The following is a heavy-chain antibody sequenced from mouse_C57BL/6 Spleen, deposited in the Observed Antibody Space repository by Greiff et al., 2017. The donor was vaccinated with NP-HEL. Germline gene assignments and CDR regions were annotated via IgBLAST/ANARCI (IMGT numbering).Heavy chain of an antibody. J-gene: IGHJ1*03. Sequence: EVKLMESGGGLVKPGGSLKLSCAASGFTFSSYAMSWVRQTPEKRLEWVATISDGGSYTYYPDHVKGRFTISRDNAKNNLYLQMSHLKSEDTAMYYCARDRGGHYDVENFDVWGTGTTVTVSS. CDR1: GFTFSSYA. CDR2: ISDGGSYT. D-gene: IGHD2-4*01. CDR3: ARDRGGHYDVENFDV. V-gene: IGHV5-4*01.